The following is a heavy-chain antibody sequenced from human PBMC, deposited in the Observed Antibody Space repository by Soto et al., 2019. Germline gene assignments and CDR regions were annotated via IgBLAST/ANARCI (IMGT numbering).Heavy chain of an antibody. CDR2: IDWDDDK. J-gene: IGHJ6*02. CDR1: GFSLSTSGMC. Sequence: SGPTLVNPTQTLTLTCTFSGFSLSTSGMCVSWIRQPPGKAPEWLALIDWDDDKYYSTSLRTRLTISKDTSKNQVVLTMTNMDPVDTATYYCARIGRTRPLSVAGTLDYYYYGMDVWGQGTTVTVSS. D-gene: IGHD6-19*01. CDR3: ARIGRTRPLSVAGTLDYYYYGMDV. V-gene: IGHV2-70*01.